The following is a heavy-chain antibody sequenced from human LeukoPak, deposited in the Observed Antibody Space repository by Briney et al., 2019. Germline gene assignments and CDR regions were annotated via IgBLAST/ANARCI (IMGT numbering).Heavy chain of an antibody. CDR2: IYPGDSDT. J-gene: IGHJ4*02. Sequence: GESLKISCKGSGYSFPSYLIGGVRQMPEKGLEWMGIIYPGDSDTRYSPSFQGQVTISADKSISTAYLQWSSLKASDTAMYYCATGYYYDSSGYYSYLGGFDYWGQGTLVTVSS. D-gene: IGHD3-22*01. V-gene: IGHV5-51*01. CDR3: ATGYYYDSSGYYSYLGGFDY. CDR1: GYSFPSYL.